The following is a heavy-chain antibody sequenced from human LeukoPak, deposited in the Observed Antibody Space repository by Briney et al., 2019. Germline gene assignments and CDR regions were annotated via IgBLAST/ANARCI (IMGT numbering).Heavy chain of an antibody. CDR1: GFTFNGYG. CDR3: AKDLGIGEPPYYFDY. D-gene: IGHD7-27*01. V-gene: IGHV3-48*01. Sequence: PGGSLRLSCTASGFTFNGYGMNWVRQAPGKGLEWVSYISSISSTIYYSDSVKGRFTISRDNSKNTLYLQMNSLRAEDTAVYYCAKDLGIGEPPYYFDYWGQGTLVTVSS. J-gene: IGHJ4*02. CDR2: ISSISSTI.